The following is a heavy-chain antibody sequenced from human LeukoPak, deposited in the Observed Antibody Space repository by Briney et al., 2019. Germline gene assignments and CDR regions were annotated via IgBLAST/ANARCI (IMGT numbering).Heavy chain of an antibody. V-gene: IGHV1-69*05. Sequence: GDSVKVSCKASGGTFNSYAISWVRQAPGQGLEWMGRIIPIFGTANYAQKFQGRVTITTDESTSTAYMELSSLRSEDTAAYYCASHTGIAAAGRWFDPWGQGTLVTVSS. J-gene: IGHJ5*02. D-gene: IGHD6-13*01. CDR2: IIPIFGTA. CDR1: GGTFNSYA. CDR3: ASHTGIAAAGRWFDP.